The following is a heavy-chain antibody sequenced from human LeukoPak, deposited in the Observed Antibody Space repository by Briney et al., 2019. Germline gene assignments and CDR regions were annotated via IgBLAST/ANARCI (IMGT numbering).Heavy chain of an antibody. J-gene: IGHJ3*02. V-gene: IGHV4-34*01. CDR2: INHSGST. CDR3: ARDRIVVVVAATFRGAFDI. Sequence: SETLSLTCAVYGGSFSGYYWSWLRQPPGKGLEWIGEINHSGSTNYNPSLKSRVTISVDTSKNQFSLKLSSVTAADTAVYYCARDRIVVVVAATFRGAFDIWGQGTMVTVSS. CDR1: GGSFSGYY. D-gene: IGHD2-15*01.